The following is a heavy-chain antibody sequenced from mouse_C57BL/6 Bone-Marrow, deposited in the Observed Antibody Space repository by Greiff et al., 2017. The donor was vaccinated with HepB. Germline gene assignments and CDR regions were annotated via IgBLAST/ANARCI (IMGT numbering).Heavy chain of an antibody. CDR3: AREGGSVFDY. D-gene: IGHD1-1*01. CDR2: ISDGGSYT. J-gene: IGHJ2*01. CDR1: GFTFSSYA. Sequence: DVQLQESGGGLVKPGGSLKLSCAASGFTFSSYAMSWVRQTPEKRLEWVATISDGGSYTYYPDNVKGRFTISRDNAKNNLYLQMSHLKSEDTAMYYCAREGGSVFDYWGQGTTLTVSS. V-gene: IGHV5-4*01.